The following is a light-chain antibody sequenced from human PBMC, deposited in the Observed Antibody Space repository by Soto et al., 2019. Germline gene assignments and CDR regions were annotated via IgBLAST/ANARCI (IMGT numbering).Light chain of an antibody. CDR2: GAS. J-gene: IGKJ5*01. Sequence: DIQLTQSPSSLYASVGDRVTITCRSSQIISNYLNWYQQKPGKAPKLLIYGASSLQTGVPSRFSGSGSGTDFTLTITVLQPEDFATYYCQQSYNTPLAFGQGTRLEIK. V-gene: IGKV1-39*01. CDR1: QIISNY. CDR3: QQSYNTPLA.